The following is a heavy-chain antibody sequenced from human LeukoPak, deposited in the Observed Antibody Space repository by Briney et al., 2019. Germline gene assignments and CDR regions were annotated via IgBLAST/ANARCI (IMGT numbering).Heavy chain of an antibody. CDR2: MNPNSGNT. CDR1: GYTFTIYD. J-gene: IGHJ3*02. Sequence: ASVTVSCKASGYTFTIYDINWVRQATGQGLEWMGWMNPNSGNTGYAQKFQGRVTMTRNTSISTAYMELSSLRSEDTAVYYCAIGQQLVRGAFDIWGQGTMVTVSS. V-gene: IGHV1-8*01. D-gene: IGHD6-13*01. CDR3: AIGQQLVRGAFDI.